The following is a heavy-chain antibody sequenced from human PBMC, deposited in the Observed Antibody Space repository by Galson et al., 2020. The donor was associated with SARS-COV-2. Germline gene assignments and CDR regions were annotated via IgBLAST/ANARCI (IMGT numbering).Heavy chain of an antibody. Sequence: SVKVSCQVSRYTLTELSMHWVRQAPGKGLDWMGGFYPEDGETIIAHKFQGRPTSTEDTSTDKAYMELSSLRSEDTDVYYCETVGRAICEVVIYYNWFDHWGQGTLVTVSS. CDR3: ETVGRAICEVVIYYNWFDH. D-gene: IGHD3-3*01. J-gene: IGHJ5*02. CDR1: RYTLTELS. V-gene: IGHV1-24*01. CDR2: FYPEDGET.